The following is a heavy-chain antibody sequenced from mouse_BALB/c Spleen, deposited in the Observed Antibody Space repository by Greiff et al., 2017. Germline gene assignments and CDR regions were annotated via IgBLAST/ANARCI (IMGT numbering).Heavy chain of an antibody. J-gene: IGHJ4*01. CDR2: IDPSDSET. Sequence: QVQLQQPGAELVKPGAPVKLSCKASGYTFTSYWMNWVKQRPGRGLEWIGRIDPSDSETHYNQKFKDKATLTVDKSSSTAYIQLSSLTSEDSAVYYCARKGLRPFYAMDYWGQGTSVTVSS. CDR3: ARKGLRPFYAMDY. V-gene: IGHV1-69*02. CDR1: GYTFTSYW. D-gene: IGHD1-2*01.